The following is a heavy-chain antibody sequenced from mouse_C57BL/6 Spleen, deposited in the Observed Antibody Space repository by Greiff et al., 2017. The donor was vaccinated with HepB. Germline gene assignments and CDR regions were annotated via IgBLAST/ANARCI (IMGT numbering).Heavy chain of an antibody. Sequence: EVKLVESGGGLVKPGGSLKLSCAASGFTFSDYGMHWVRQAPEKGLEWVAYISSGSSTIYYADTVKGRFTISRDNAKNTLFLQMTSLRSEDTAMYYCARNDGYPNYYAMDYWGQGTSVTVSS. V-gene: IGHV5-17*01. CDR3: ARNDGYPNYYAMDY. D-gene: IGHD2-3*01. J-gene: IGHJ4*01. CDR2: ISSGSSTI. CDR1: GFTFSDYG.